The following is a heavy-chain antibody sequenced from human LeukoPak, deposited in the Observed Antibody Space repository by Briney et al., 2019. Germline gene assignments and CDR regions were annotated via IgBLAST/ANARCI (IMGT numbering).Heavy chain of an antibody. Sequence: GGSLRLSCSASGFTFRSYDMTWVRQAPGKGLEWVSGISGTGGSTYYIDSVKGRFTISRDNSKNTLFLQMNSLRAQDTAVYYCATALYGAIGFDWGQGTLVTVSS. V-gene: IGHV3-23*01. D-gene: IGHD4-17*01. CDR1: GFTFRSYD. CDR3: ATALYGAIGFD. CDR2: ISGTGGST. J-gene: IGHJ4*02.